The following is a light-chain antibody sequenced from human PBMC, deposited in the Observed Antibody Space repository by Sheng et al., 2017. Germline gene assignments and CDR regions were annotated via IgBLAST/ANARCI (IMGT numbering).Light chain of an antibody. Sequence: QSVLTQPPSASGTPGQRVTISCSGSSSNIGSNYVYWYQQLPGTAPKLLIYRNNQRPSGVPDRFSGSKSGTSASLAITGLQAEDEADYYCQSYDSSGPVVFGGGTKLTVV. CDR2: RNN. CDR3: QSYDSSGPVV. J-gene: IGLJ2*01. CDR1: SSNIGSNY. V-gene: IGLV1-47*01.